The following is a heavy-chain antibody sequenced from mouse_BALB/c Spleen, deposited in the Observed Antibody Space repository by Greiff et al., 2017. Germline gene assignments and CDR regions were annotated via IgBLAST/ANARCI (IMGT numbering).Heavy chain of an antibody. D-gene: IGHD1-2*01. CDR3: ARGVRPAWFAY. CDR1: GYTFTDYN. J-gene: IGHJ3*01. Sequence: VQLQQSGPELVKPGASVKISCKASGYTFTDYNLHWVKQSHGKGLEWIGYIYPYNGGTGYNQKFKSKATLTVDNSSSTAYMELRSLTSEDSAVYYCARGVRPAWFAYWGQGTLVTVSA. V-gene: IGHV1S29*02. CDR2: IYPYNGGT.